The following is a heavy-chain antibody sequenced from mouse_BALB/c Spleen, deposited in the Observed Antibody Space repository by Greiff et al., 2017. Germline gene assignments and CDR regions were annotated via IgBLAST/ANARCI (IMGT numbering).Heavy chain of an antibody. D-gene: IGHD2-1*01. V-gene: IGHV2-6-5*01. Sequence: VMLVESGPGLVAPSQSLSITCTVSGFSLTDYGVSWIRQPPGKGLEWLGGIWGGGSTYYNSALKSRLSISKDNSKSQVFLKMNSLQTDDTAMYYCAKHGDYGNHPLYAMDYWGQGTSVTVSS. CDR1: GFSLTDYG. J-gene: IGHJ4*01. CDR2: IWGGGST. CDR3: AKHGDYGNHPLYAMDY.